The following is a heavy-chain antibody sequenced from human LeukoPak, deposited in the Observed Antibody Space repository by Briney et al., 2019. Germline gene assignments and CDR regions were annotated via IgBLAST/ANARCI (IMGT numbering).Heavy chain of an antibody. Sequence: ASVKVSCKXSGYTFTTYYMHWVRQAPGQGLEWMGVINPIGGSTNYAQNFQGRVTVTRDSSTNTVYMELSSLRSEDTAVYYCAIISYDAIHWGQGTLVTVSS. D-gene: IGHD3-22*01. CDR1: GYTFTTYY. CDR2: INPIGGST. J-gene: IGHJ4*02. V-gene: IGHV1-46*01. CDR3: AIISYDAIH.